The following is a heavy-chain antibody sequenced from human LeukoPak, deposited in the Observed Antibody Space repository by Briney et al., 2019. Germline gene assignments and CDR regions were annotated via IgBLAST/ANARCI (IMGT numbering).Heavy chain of an antibody. CDR3: ASGVSGSYPNDFDY. CDR2: IYSGGST. D-gene: IGHD1-26*01. V-gene: IGHV3-66*01. CDR1: GFAVSSNY. Sequence: PGGSLRLSCAASGFAVSSNYMSWVRQAPGKGLEWVSVIYSGGSTYYADSVKGRFTISRDNSKNTLYLQMNSLRAEDTAVYYCASGVSGSYPNDFDYWGQGTLVTVSS. J-gene: IGHJ4*02.